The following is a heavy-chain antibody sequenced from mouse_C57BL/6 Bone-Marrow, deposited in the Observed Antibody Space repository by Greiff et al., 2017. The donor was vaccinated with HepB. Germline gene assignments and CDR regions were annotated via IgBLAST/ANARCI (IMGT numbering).Heavy chain of an antibody. CDR2: IRLKSDNYAT. CDR3: TGDYGSSSNFAY. CDR1: GFTFSNYW. D-gene: IGHD1-1*01. J-gene: IGHJ3*01. V-gene: IGHV6-3*01. Sequence: EVQLQQSGGGLVQPGGSMKLSCVASGFTFSNYWMNWVRQSPEKGLEWVAQIRLKSDNYATHYAESVKGRFTISRDDSKSSVYLQMNNLRAEDTGIDYCTGDYGSSSNFAYWGQGTLVTVSA.